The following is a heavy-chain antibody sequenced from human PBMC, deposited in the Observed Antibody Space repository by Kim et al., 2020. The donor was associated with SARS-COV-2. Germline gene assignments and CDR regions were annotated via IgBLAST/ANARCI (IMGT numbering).Heavy chain of an antibody. V-gene: IGHV3-23*01. CDR2: ISGSGGST. CDR1: GFTFSSYA. CDR3: AKDPGYCSGGSCSHYYYYYGMDV. J-gene: IGHJ6*02. Sequence: GGSLRLSCAASGFTFSSYAMSWVRQAPGKGLEWVSAISGSGGSTYYADSVKGRFTISRDNSKNTLYLQMNSLRAEDTAVYYCAKDPGYCSGGSCSHYYYYYGMDVWGQGTTVTVSS. D-gene: IGHD2-15*01.